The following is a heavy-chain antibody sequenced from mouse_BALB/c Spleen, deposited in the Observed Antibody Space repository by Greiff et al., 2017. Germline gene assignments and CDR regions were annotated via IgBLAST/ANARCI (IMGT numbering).Heavy chain of an antibody. CDR3: ARAYRFAY. CDR2: ISSGGSYT. J-gene: IGHJ3*01. CDR1: GFTFSSYA. V-gene: IGHV5-9-4*01. Sequence: EVNVVESGGGLVKPGGSLKLSCAASGFTFSSYAMSWVRQSPEKRLEWVAEISSGGSYTYYPDTVTGRFTISRDNAKNTLYLEMSSLRSEDTAMYYCARAYRFAYWGQGTLVTVSA.